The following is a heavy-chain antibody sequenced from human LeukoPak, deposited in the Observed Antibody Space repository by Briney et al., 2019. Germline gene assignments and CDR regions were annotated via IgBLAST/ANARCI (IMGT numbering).Heavy chain of an antibody. D-gene: IGHD3-10*01. CDR3: ARVEEGYGSGRRENYYYYYMDV. CDR2: IYYSGST. J-gene: IGHJ6*03. V-gene: IGHV4-59*01. Sequence: PSETLSLTCTVSGGSISSYYWSWIRQPPGKGLEWIGYIYYSGSTNYNPSLKSRVTISVDTSKNQFSLKLSSVTAADTAVYYCARVEEGYGSGRRENYYYYYMDVWGKGTTVTISS. CDR1: GGSISSYY.